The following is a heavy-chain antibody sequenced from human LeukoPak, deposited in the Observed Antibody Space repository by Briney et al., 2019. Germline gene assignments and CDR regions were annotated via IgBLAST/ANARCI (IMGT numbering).Heavy chain of an antibody. CDR2: ISWNGGTT. D-gene: IGHD1-26*01. V-gene: IGHV3-20*04. CDR1: GFTFDDYG. J-gene: IGHJ3*02. Sequence: GGSLRLSCAASGFTFDDYGMNWVRQAPGKGLEWVSGISWNGGTTSYADSVKGRFTISRDNAKNSLYLQMNSLRAEDTAVYYCARRGATRVAFDIWGQGTMVTVSS. CDR3: ARRGATRVAFDI.